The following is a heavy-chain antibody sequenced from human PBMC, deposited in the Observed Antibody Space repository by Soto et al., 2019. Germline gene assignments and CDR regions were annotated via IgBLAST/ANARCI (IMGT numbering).Heavy chain of an antibody. J-gene: IGHJ6*01. D-gene: IGHD2-2*01. CDR1: GYTFTSYD. V-gene: IGHV1-8*01. CDR2: MNPNSGNT. CDR3: ARAQQGYCSSTSCQTDHPPYSTDV. Sequence: ASVKVSCKASGYTFTSYDINWVRQATGQGLEWMGWMNPNSGNTGYAQKFQGRVTMTRNTSISTAYMELSSLRSEDTAVYYCARAQQGYCSSTSCQTDHPPYSTDVSAQGTTVTVSS.